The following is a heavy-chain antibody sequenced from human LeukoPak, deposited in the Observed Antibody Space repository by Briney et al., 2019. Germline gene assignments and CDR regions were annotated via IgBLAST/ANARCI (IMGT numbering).Heavy chain of an antibody. CDR2: ISSSSSYI. CDR1: GFTFSSYS. V-gene: IGHV3-21*01. Sequence: PGGSLRLSCAASGFTFSSYSMNWVRQAPGKGLEWVSSISSSSSYIYYADSVKGRFTISRDNAKNSLYLQMNSLRAEDTAVYYCARARVVPADPQLYYYMDVWGKGTTVTVSS. D-gene: IGHD2-2*01. J-gene: IGHJ6*03. CDR3: ARARVVPADPQLYYYMDV.